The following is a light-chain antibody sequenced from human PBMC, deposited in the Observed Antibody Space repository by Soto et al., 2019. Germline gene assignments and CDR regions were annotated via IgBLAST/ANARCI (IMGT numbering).Light chain of an antibody. J-gene: IGKJ1*01. V-gene: IGKV1-5*01. CDR3: QQYNSYWT. Sequence: QITQSASTVSASVGDRVTITCRASQSISSWLAWYQQKPGKAPKLLIYDASSLESGVPSRFSGSGSGTEFTLAISSLQPDDFATYYCQQYNSYWTFGPGTKVDI. CDR2: DAS. CDR1: QSISSW.